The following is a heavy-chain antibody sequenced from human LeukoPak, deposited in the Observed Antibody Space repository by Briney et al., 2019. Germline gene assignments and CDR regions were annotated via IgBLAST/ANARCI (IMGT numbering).Heavy chain of an antibody. CDR1: GGSTSSGSYY. Sequence: SETLSLTCTVSGGSTSSGSYYWSWIRQPAGKGLEWIGRLYTSGSTNYNPSLKSRATISVDTSKNQFSLRLSSVSAADTAVYYCAREGRYCSGGSCPIDYWGQGTLVTVSS. D-gene: IGHD2-15*01. CDR2: LYTSGST. V-gene: IGHV4-61*02. J-gene: IGHJ4*02. CDR3: AREGRYCSGGSCPIDY.